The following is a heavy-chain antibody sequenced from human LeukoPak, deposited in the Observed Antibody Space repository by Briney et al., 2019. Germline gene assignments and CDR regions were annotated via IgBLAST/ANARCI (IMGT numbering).Heavy chain of an antibody. V-gene: IGHV1-2*02. CDR2: INPNSGGT. CDR3: ARDYDSSGYTDY. D-gene: IGHD3-22*01. CDR1: GYTFTGYY. J-gene: IGHJ4*02. Sequence: ASVKVSCEASGYTFTGYYMHWVRQAPGQGLEWMGWINPNSGGTNYAPKFQGRVTMTRDTSISTAYMELSRLRSDDTAVYYCARDYDSSGYTDYWGQGTLVTVSS.